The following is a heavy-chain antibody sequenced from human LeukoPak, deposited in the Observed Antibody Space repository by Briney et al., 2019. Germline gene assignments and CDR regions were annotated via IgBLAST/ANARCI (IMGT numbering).Heavy chain of an antibody. CDR1: GGSISSYY. J-gene: IGHJ3*02. D-gene: IGHD2-2*01. V-gene: IGHV4-59*01. CDR3: ARVIRGYCSSTSCHSNAFDI. CDR2: IYYSGST. Sequence: SGTLSLTCTVSGGSISSYYWSWIRQPPGKGLEWIGYIYYSGSTNYNPSLKSRVTISVDTSKNQFSLKLSSVTAADTAVYYCARVIRGYCSSTSCHSNAFDIWGQGTMVTVSS.